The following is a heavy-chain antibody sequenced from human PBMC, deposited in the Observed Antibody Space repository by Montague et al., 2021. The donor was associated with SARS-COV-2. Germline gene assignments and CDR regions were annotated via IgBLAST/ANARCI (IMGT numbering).Heavy chain of an antibody. CDR3: AREIGTSGWAGFFDF. J-gene: IGHJ4*02. CDR1: GFTFTTYV. CDR2: FPSDGGHT. D-gene: IGHD6-19*01. V-gene: IGHV3-30-3*01. Sequence: SLRLSCAASGFTFTTYVYHWVRQAPGGGLEWVALFPSDGGHTQYSDSXRGRFTIYRDTSISTLYLRMDSLRPDDTAVYFCAREIGTSGWAGFFDFRGQGTLVTGSP.